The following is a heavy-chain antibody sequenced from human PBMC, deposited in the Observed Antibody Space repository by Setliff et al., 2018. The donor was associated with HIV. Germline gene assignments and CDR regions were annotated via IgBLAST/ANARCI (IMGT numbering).Heavy chain of an antibody. D-gene: IGHD4-17*01. Sequence: SETLSLTCSVSGGSMGNYYWGWVRQPPGKGLEWMGDIFHTGSSTYNPSLKSRVSLSVDTSKNQFSLRLSAVTAADTAVYYCASLTDYGGDSGSHWGQGTLVTVSS. V-gene: IGHV4-59*01. CDR3: ASLTDYGGDSGSH. CDR2: IFHTGSS. J-gene: IGHJ4*02. CDR1: GGSMGNYY.